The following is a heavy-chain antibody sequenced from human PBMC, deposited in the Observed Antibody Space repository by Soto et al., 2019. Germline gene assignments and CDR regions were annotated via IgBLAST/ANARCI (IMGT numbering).Heavy chain of an antibody. J-gene: IGHJ5*02. V-gene: IGHV1-3*01. CDR2: INPDNGNT. CDR3: ARGIATGQLDP. CDR1: GDTFTRYT. Sequence: ASLRVCCQASGDTFTRYTMNWVRPAPGQRLEWMGWINPDNGNTKSSQKFQDRVIITRDTSASTAYMDLSSLRSEDTAVYYCARGIATGQLDPWGQGTLVSVSA. D-gene: IGHD2-15*01.